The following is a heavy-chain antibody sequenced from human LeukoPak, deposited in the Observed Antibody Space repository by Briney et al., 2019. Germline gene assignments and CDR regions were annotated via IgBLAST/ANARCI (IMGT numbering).Heavy chain of an antibody. CDR1: GLSFSNYG. D-gene: IGHD2-2*01. J-gene: IGHJ3*02. CDR3: AKDREYCTSTSCWSNTRFGIIDI. Sequence: GGSLRLSCETSGLSFSNYGFYWVRQAPGKGLEWVAFSRYDGRNRYYADSVKGRFSISRDNSKDTVFLQMKSPRAEDTAIYYCAKDREYCTSTSCWSNTRFGIIDIWGQGTMVTVSS. V-gene: IGHV3-30*02. CDR2: SRYDGRNR.